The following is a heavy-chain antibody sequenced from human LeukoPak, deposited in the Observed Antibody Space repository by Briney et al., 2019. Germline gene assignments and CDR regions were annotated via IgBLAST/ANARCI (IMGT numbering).Heavy chain of an antibody. D-gene: IGHD2-2*01. Sequence: ASVKVSCKASGYTFTGYGISWVRQAPGQGLEWMGWISAYNGNTNYAQKLQGRVTMTTDTSTSTAYMEPRSLRSDDTAVYYCARDPGERPADNYYYYGMDVWGKGTTVTVSS. CDR2: ISAYNGNT. CDR3: ARDPGERPADNYYYYGMDV. J-gene: IGHJ6*04. CDR1: GYTFTGYG. V-gene: IGHV1-18*04.